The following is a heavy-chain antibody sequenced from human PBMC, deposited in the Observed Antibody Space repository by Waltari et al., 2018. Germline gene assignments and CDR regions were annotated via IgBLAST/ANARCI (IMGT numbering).Heavy chain of an antibody. CDR3: ARNGSGSYGIDY. Sequence: QVQLVQSGAEVTKPGASVTVSCKASGYTFTGYYMHWVRQAPGQGLEWMGRINPNSGGTNYAQKLQGRVTMTTDTSTSTAYMELRSLRSDDTAVYYCARNGSGSYGIDYWGQGTLVTVSS. CDR1: GYTFTGYY. J-gene: IGHJ4*02. V-gene: IGHV1-2*06. D-gene: IGHD3-10*01. CDR2: INPNSGGT.